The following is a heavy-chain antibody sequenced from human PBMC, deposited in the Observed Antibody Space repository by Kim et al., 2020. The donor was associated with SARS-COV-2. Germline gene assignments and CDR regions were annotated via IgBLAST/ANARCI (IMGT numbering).Heavy chain of an antibody. D-gene: IGHD6-19*01. CDR1: GFTFSSYG. V-gene: IGHV3-33*06. Sequence: GGSLRLSCAASGFTFSSYGMHWVRQAPGKGLEWVAVIWYDGSNKYYADSVKGRFTISRDNSKNTLYLQMNSLRAEDTAVYYCAKDWKYSSGWYPQDYYYGMDVWGQGTTVTVSS. CDR3: AKDWKYSSGWYPQDYYYGMDV. J-gene: IGHJ6*02. CDR2: IWYDGSNK.